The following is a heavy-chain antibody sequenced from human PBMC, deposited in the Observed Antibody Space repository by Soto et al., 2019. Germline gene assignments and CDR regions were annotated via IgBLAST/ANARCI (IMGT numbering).Heavy chain of an antibody. J-gene: IGHJ6*02. D-gene: IGHD3-22*01. CDR1: GGSISSSSYY. CDR3: ANGGYPRADYGMDV. V-gene: IGHV4-39*01. Sequence: SETLSLTCTVSGGSISSSSYYWGWIRQPPGKGLEWIGSIYYSGSTYYNPSPKSRVTISVDTSKNQFSLKLSSVTAADTAVYYCANGGYPRADYGMDVWGQGTTVTVSS. CDR2: IYYSGST.